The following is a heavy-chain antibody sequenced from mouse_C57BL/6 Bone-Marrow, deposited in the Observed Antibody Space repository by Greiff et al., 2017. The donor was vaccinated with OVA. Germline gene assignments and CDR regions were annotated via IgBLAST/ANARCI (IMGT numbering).Heavy chain of an antibody. D-gene: IGHD2-3*01. Sequence: QVQLQQSGAELARPGASVKLSCKASGYTFTSYGISWVKQRTGQGLEWIGEIYPRSGNTYYNEKFKGKATLTADTSSSTAYMELRSLTSEDSAVYFCARGEGYSYAMDYWGQGTSVTVSS. CDR2: IYPRSGNT. CDR1: GYTFTSYG. CDR3: ARGEGYSYAMDY. J-gene: IGHJ4*01. V-gene: IGHV1-81*01.